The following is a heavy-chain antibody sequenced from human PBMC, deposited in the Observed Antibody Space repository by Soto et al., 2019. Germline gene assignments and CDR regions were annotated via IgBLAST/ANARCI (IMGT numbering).Heavy chain of an antibody. Sequence: GGSLRLSCAASGFTVSSNYMSWVRQAPGKGPEWVSVIYSGGSTYYADSVKGRFTISRDNSKNTLYLQMNSLRAEDTAVYYCAREAAGYGDDYYYYGMDVWGQGTTVTVSS. D-gene: IGHD4-17*01. CDR2: IYSGGST. J-gene: IGHJ6*02. CDR1: GFTVSSNY. V-gene: IGHV3-53*01. CDR3: AREAAGYGDDYYYYGMDV.